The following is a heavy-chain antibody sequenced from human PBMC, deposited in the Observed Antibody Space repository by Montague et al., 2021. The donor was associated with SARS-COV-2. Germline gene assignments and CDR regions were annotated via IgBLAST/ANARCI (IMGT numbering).Heavy chain of an antibody. V-gene: IGHV4-39*01. CDR3: ARLYGSSFDY. Sequence: SETLSLTCTVSGGSVSRISSHWGWIRQPPGKGVEYIGSFYYAGGTQYNPSLKSRVTISVDTSNDQFSLKMNSVTAADTAVYFCARLYGSSFDYWGQGTLVTVSS. D-gene: IGHD4-17*01. CDR2: FYYAGGT. CDR1: GGSVSRISSH. J-gene: IGHJ4*02.